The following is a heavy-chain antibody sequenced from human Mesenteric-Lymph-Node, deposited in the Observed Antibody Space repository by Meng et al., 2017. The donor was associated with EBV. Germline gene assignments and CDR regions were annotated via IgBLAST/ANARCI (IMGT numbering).Heavy chain of an antibody. CDR2: IIPLFSTT. CDR3: AISDGWDIS. D-gene: IGHD5-24*01. Sequence: QVQVVQSGAEVTKPGSSVKVSCKVFGGTFSRFAIHWVRLATGQGLEWMAGIIPLFSTTNYAQNFQGRVTITADASTSTAYMEVSSLRSDDTAVYYCAISDGWDISWGQGTLVTVSS. V-gene: IGHV1-69*01. J-gene: IGHJ5*02. CDR1: GGTFSRFA.